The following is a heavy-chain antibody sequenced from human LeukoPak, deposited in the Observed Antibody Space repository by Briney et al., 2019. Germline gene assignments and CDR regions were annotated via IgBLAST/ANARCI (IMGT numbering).Heavy chain of an antibody. CDR2: IFNSGDT. J-gene: IGHJ3*02. D-gene: IGHD1-1*01. CDR3: ARDPAPATGAFDI. CDR1: GFTFSSYA. V-gene: IGHV3-23*01. Sequence: HAGGSLRLSCAASGFTFSSYAMSWVRQAPGKGLEWVSVIFNSGDTYYADSVKGRFTISRDTSKNTLYLRMNSLRVDDTAVYYCARDPAPATGAFDIWGQGTMVIIS.